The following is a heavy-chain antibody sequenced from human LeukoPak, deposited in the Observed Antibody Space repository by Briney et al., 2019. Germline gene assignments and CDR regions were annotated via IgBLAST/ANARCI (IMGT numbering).Heavy chain of an antibody. V-gene: IGHV1-2*06. D-gene: IGHD3-3*01. CDR3: ARNPAGPYYDFWSGYSLEFDY. CDR2: INPNSGGT. J-gene: IGHJ4*02. CDR1: GYTFTGYY. Sequence: ASVKVSCKASGYTFTGYYMHWVRQAPGQGLERMGRINPNSGGTNYAQKFQGRVTMTRDTSISTAYMELSRLRSDDTAVYYCARNPAGPYYDFWSGYSLEFDYWGQGTLVTVSS.